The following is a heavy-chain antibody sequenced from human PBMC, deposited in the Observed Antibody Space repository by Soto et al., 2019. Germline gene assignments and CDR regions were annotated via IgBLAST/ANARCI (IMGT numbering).Heavy chain of an antibody. J-gene: IGHJ4*02. CDR3: AKGKWLQMYYFDY. CDR2: ISGSGGTT. CDR1: GFTFNSYV. V-gene: IGHV3-23*01. D-gene: IGHD5-12*01. Sequence: PGGSLRLSCAASGFTFNSYVMTWVRQAPGKGLEWVSGISGSGGTTNYADSVKGRFTISRDNSKNTLYLQMNSLRAEDTAVYYCAKGKWLQMYYFDYWGQGTLVTVSS.